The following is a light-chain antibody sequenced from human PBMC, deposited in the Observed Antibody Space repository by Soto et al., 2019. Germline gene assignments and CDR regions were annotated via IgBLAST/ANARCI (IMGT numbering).Light chain of an antibody. V-gene: IGKV1-27*01. CDR2: GIS. CDR3: QKYNTATLT. Sequence: DFQMTQSPSSLSASVGDRVTITCRASQSFSTYLAWYQQKPGKVPKLLISGISTLQSGVPSRFSGSGYGTEFTLTISNLQPEDVATYYCQKYNTATLTFGGGTKVDIK. J-gene: IGKJ4*01. CDR1: QSFSTY.